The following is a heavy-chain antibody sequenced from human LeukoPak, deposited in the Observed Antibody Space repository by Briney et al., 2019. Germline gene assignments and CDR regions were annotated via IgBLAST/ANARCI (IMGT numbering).Heavy chain of an antibody. V-gene: IGHV1-24*01. J-gene: IGHJ4*02. Sequence: ASVKVSCKVSGYTLTELSMHWVRQAPGKGLEWMGGFDPEDGETIYAQKFQGRVTMTEDTSTDTAYMELSSLRSNDTAVYCCAKDRVWFGDSDYWGQGTLVTVSS. CDR3: AKDRVWFGDSDY. CDR2: FDPEDGET. D-gene: IGHD3-10*01. CDR1: GYTLTELS.